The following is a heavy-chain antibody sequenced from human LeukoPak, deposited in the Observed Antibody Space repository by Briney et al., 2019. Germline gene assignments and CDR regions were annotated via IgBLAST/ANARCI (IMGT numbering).Heavy chain of an antibody. V-gene: IGHV4-39*01. CDR3: AIVGCSGSDYFTDY. D-gene: IGHD5-12*01. J-gene: IGHJ4*02. Sequence: SETLSLTCIVSGGSISRSRCYWGWSRQPPGKGLEWIGTIYNNGDTYYNPSLKSRLTISVDTSKNQFSLELTSVTAADTAVYYCAIVGCSGSDYFTDYWGQGTLVTVSS. CDR1: GGSISRSRCY. CDR2: IYNNGDT.